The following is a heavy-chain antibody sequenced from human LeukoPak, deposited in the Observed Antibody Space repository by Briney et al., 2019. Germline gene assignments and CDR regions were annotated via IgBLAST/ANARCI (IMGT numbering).Heavy chain of an antibody. CDR2: VSGSGTST. Sequence: PGMSLILSCAASGFTFSSYAMGWARQAPGKGLEWVSDVSGSGTSTNYADSVKGRLTISRDNSKNTLYLQMNSLRAEDTAVYYCAKGAWYNWNHYFDYWGQGTLVTVSS. CDR1: GFTFSSYA. J-gene: IGHJ4*02. CDR3: AKGAWYNWNHYFDY. D-gene: IGHD1-20*01. V-gene: IGHV3-23*01.